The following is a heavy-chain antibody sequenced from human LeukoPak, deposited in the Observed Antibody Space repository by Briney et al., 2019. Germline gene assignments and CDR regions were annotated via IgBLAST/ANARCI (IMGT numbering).Heavy chain of an antibody. V-gene: IGHV1-69*04. D-gene: IGHD3-10*01. CDR3: ARDYGSGSYSY. CDR2: IIPILGIA. J-gene: IGHJ4*02. Sequence: SVKVSCKASGGTFSSYAISWVRQAPGQGLEWMGRIIPILGIANYAQRFQGRVTITADKSTSTAYMELSSLRSEDTVVYYCARDYGSGSYSYWGQGTLVTVSS. CDR1: GGTFSSYA.